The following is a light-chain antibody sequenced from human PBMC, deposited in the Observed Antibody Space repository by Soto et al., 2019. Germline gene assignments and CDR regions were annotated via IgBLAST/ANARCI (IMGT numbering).Light chain of an antibody. Sequence: EIVLTHSPGTLSLSPGDRATLSCTASQSVNIYVAWYQQKPGQAPRLLIFNTSRRATGIPDRFSGSGPATDFTLIISRLEPEDFAMYYCQQYGHPLHTFGQGTKLDIK. CDR3: QQYGHPLHT. CDR2: NTS. J-gene: IGKJ2*01. CDR1: QSVNIY. V-gene: IGKV3-20*01.